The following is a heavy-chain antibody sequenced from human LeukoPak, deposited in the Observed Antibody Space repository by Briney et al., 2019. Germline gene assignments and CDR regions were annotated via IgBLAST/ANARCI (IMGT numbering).Heavy chain of an antibody. CDR2: INPNSGDT. Sequence: ASVTVSFKASGYTFTDHHIHWVRQAPGQGPEWMGWINPNSGDTIYAEKFQGRVTMTRDTSIGTAHMELSGLRSDDTAVYYCAASLYCTNIYTCHASALDYWGEGTLVTVSS. CDR3: AASLYCTNIYTCHASALDY. J-gene: IGHJ4*02. D-gene: IGHD2-8*01. CDR1: GYTFTDHH. V-gene: IGHV1-2*02.